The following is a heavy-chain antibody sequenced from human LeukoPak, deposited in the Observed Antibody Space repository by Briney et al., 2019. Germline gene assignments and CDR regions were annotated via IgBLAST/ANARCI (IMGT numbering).Heavy chain of an antibody. CDR2: IRYDGTNK. CDR3: ATHPGDYWFGYLQL. J-gene: IGHJ4*02. Sequence: GGSLRLSCAASGFIFSTYGMHWVRQAPGKGLEWVAFIRYDGTNKYYADSVKGRFTISRDNSKNTLYLQMNSLRAEDTAVYYCATHPGDYWFGYLQLWGQGTLVTVSS. CDR1: GFIFSTYG. V-gene: IGHV3-30*02. D-gene: IGHD3-10*01.